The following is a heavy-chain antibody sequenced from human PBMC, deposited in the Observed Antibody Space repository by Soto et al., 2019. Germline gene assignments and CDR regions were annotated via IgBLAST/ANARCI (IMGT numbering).Heavy chain of an antibody. J-gene: IGHJ6*02. D-gene: IGHD3-10*01. CDR3: ARDNLFLRLGELSSGYYGMDV. CDR2: ISSSSSYI. CDR1: GFTFSSYS. V-gene: IGHV3-21*01. Sequence: GGSLRLSCAASGFTFSSYSMNWVRQAPGKGLEWVSSISSSSSYIYYADSVKGRFTISRDNAKNSLYLQMNSLRAEDTAVYYCARDNLFLRLGELSSGYYGMDVWGQGTTVTVSS.